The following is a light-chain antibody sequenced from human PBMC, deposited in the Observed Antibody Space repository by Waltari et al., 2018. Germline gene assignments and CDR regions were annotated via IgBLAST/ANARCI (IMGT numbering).Light chain of an antibody. CDR3: SSYSSTNTVV. J-gene: IGLJ3*02. CDR1: SSDVGGYNF. V-gene: IGLV2-14*03. Sequence: QSALTQPASVSGSPGQSVPISCTGTSSDVGGYNFFSWYQQHPGRAPKLMIYDVTHRPSGVSTRFSGSKSGDTASLTISGLQAADEAEYYCSSYSSTNTVVFGGGTQLTV. CDR2: DVT.